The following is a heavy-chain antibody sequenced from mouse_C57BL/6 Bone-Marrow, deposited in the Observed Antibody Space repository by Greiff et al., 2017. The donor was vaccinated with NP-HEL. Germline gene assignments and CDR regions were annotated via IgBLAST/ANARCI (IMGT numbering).Heavy chain of an antibody. CDR3: ARGLLRWYFDV. D-gene: IGHD1-1*01. Sequence: DVKLVESGGGLVQPGGSLKLSCAASGFTFSDYYMYWVRQTPEKRLEWVAYISNGGGSTYYPDTVKGRFTISRDNAKNTLYLQMSRLKSEDTAMYYCARGLLRWYFDVWGTGTTVTVSS. V-gene: IGHV5-12*01. CDR2: ISNGGGST. CDR1: GFTFSDYY. J-gene: IGHJ1*03.